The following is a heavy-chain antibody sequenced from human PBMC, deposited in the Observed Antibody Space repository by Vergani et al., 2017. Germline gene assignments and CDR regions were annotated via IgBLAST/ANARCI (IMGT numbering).Heavy chain of an antibody. Sequence: EVQLVESGGGLVQPGGSLRLSCAASGFTFSSYWMSWVRQAPGKGLEWVANIKQDGSEKYYVDSVKGRFTISRDNAKNSLYLQMNSLRAEDTAVYYCARDRSKYDFWSGYSGYWGQGTLVTVSS. J-gene: IGHJ4*02. CDR3: ARDRSKYDFWSGYSGY. CDR1: GFTFSSYW. D-gene: IGHD3-3*01. CDR2: IKQDGSEK. V-gene: IGHV3-7*01.